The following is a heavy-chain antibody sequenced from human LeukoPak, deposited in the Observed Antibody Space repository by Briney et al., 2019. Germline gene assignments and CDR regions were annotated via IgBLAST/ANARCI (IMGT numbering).Heavy chain of an antibody. CDR1: GFTFSSYW. CDR2: LNGYGSSA. Sequence: GGSLRLSCAASGFTFSSYWMHWFRQAPGKGLVWVSRLNGYGSSANYADSVKGRFTISRDNTKNTLYLQMNSLRAEDTAVYYCARVLMAGDPAGISIFDHWGQGILVTVSS. D-gene: IGHD3-10*01. J-gene: IGHJ4*02. CDR3: ARVLMAGDPAGISIFDH. V-gene: IGHV3-74*01.